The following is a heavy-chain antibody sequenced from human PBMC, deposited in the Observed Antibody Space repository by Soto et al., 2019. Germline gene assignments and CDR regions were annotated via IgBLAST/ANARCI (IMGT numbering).Heavy chain of an antibody. D-gene: IGHD2-2*01. Sequence: ASVKVSCKASGYTFTNCGINWVRQAPGQGLKWMGWISAYNGNTNYAQKLQGRVTMTTDTFTKTAYMELRGLRAYDMAVRYRAREREVAPPLYNYYGMNVGGQGTTVTVS. V-gene: IGHV1-18*03. CDR3: AREREVAPPLYNYYGMNV. CDR2: ISAYNGNT. J-gene: IGHJ6*02. CDR1: GYTFTNCG.